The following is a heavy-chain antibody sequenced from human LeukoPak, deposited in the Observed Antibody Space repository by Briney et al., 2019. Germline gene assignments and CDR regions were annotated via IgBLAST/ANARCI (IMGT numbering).Heavy chain of an antibody. CDR3: AKSDCGGDCHLLDY. CDR2: FGGSGGTI. CDR1: GFSFSTYA. V-gene: IGHV3-23*01. Sequence: PGGSLRLPCAASGFSFSTYAMSWVRQAPGKGLEWVLHFGGSGGTIYYADSVKGRFTISRDNSKNTLYLQMNSLRAEDTAVYYCAKSDCGGDCHLLDYWGQGTLVTVSS. J-gene: IGHJ4*02. D-gene: IGHD2-21*02.